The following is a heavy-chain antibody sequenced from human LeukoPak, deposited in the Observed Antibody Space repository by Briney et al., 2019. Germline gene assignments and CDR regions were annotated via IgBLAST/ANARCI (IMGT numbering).Heavy chain of an antibody. D-gene: IGHD3-16*01. J-gene: IGHJ6*02. CDR1: GFTFKTYT. Sequence: GGSLRLSCAASGFTFKTYTMHWVRQAPGMGLEWVSSISSSSSYIFYADSVKGRFTISRDNAKNSLYLQMSSLRAEDAAVYYCAREGGYQYYYAMDVWGQGITVTDSS. CDR2: ISSSSSYI. CDR3: AREGGYQYYYAMDV. V-gene: IGHV3-21*01.